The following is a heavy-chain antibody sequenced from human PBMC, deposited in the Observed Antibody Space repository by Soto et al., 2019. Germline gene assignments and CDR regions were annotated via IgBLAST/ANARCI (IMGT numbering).Heavy chain of an antibody. Sequence: GGSLRLSCAASGFTFSSYAMHWVRQAPGKGLEWVAVISHDGSNKYYADSVKGRFTISRDNSKNTLYLQMNSLRAEDTAVYYCARAASQDYYYYYGMDVWGQGTTVTVS. CDR1: GFTFSSYA. V-gene: IGHV3-30-3*01. J-gene: IGHJ6*02. D-gene: IGHD6-6*01. CDR3: ARAASQDYYYYYGMDV. CDR2: ISHDGSNK.